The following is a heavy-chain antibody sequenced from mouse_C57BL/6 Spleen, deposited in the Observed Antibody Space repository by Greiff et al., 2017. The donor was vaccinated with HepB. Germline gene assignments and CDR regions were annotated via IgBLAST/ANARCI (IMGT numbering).Heavy chain of an antibody. V-gene: IGHV5-16*01. J-gene: IGHJ3*01. Sequence: EVMLVESEGGLVQPGSSMKLSCTASGFTFSDYYMAWVRQVPEKGLEWVANINYDGSSTYYLDSLKSRFIISRDNAKNNLYLQMSSLKSEDTATYDCARDDDGAWFAYWGQGTLVTVSA. CDR2: INYDGSST. D-gene: IGHD2-3*01. CDR1: GFTFSDYY. CDR3: ARDDDGAWFAY.